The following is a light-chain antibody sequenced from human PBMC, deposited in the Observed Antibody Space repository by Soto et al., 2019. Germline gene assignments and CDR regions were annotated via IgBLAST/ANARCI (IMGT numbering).Light chain of an antibody. CDR1: GGTIGSFY. CDR2: NDD. Sequence: NFMLTQPHSVSESPGKTVTISCTRSGGTIGSFYVQWYQQRPGSAPTTVIYNDDQRPSGVPDRFSGSIDSPSNSASLTISRLKSEDEADYYCQSFDTDTAVFGGGTKLTVL. J-gene: IGLJ2*01. V-gene: IGLV6-57*04. CDR3: QSFDTDTAV.